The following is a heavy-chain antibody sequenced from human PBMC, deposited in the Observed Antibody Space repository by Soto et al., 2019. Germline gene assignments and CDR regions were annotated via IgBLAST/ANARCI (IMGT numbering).Heavy chain of an antibody. Sequence: EVQLLESGGGLVQPGGSLRLSCAASGFTFSSYALNWVRQAPGKGLEWVSVISGSGDNTYYADSVKGRFTISRDNSKNTLYLQMNSLRAEDTAVYYCAKDLGTYDFWSASYTYYYMDVWGKGTTVTVSS. CDR1: GFTFSSYA. V-gene: IGHV3-23*01. D-gene: IGHD3-3*01. CDR3: AKDLGTYDFWSASYTYYYMDV. J-gene: IGHJ6*03. CDR2: ISGSGDNT.